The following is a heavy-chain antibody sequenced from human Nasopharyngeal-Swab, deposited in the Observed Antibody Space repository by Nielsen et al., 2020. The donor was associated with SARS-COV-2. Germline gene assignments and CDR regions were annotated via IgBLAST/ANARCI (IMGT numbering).Heavy chain of an antibody. Sequence: GGSLRLSCAASGFTFDDYAMHWVRQAPGKGLEWVSVISWNSGSIGYADSVKGRFTISRDNAKNSLYLQMNSLRAEDTALYYCANLGSGWYGDAFDIWGQGTMVTVSS. CDR1: GFTFDDYA. V-gene: IGHV3-9*01. J-gene: IGHJ3*02. CDR2: ISWNSGSI. CDR3: ANLGSGWYGDAFDI. D-gene: IGHD6-19*01.